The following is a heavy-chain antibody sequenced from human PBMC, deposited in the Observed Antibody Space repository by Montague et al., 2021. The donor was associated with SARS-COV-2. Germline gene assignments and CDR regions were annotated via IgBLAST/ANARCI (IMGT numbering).Heavy chain of an antibody. CDR3: TRVHDSGWSDY. CDR1: GGSVSSSY. Sequence: SETLSLTCTVSGGSVSSSYWSWIRQPPGKGLEWVSYIHYSGTMKXXPSLNSRVTILLDTSKNQFSLKLSSLTAADTAVYYCTRVHDSGWSDYWGQGSLVTVSS. V-gene: IGHV4-59*02. CDR2: IHYSGTM. J-gene: IGHJ4*02. D-gene: IGHD6-19*01.